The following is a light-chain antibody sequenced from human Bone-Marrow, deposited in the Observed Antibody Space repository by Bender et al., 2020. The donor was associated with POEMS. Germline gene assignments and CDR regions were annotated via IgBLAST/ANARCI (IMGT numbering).Light chain of an antibody. J-gene: IGLJ2*01. CDR3: SSYTSSSTVV. Sequence: QSALTQPASVSGSPGQSITISCTGTSSDVGGYDLVSWYQQHPGKAPKLMIYEGSKRPSGVSDRFSGSKSGNTASLTISGLQAEDDADYYCSSYTSSSTVVFGGGTKLTVL. V-gene: IGLV2-14*02. CDR2: EGS. CDR1: SSDVGGYDL.